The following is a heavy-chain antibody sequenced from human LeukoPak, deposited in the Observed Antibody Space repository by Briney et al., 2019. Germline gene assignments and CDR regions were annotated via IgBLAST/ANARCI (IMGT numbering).Heavy chain of an antibody. J-gene: IGHJ5*02. V-gene: IGHV4-30-2*01. CDR3: ARDGGQYSLGFDP. CDR2: IYHSGST. CDR1: GGSISSGGYY. Sequence: PSETLSLTRTVSGGSISSGGYYWSWIRQPPGKGLEWIGYIYHSGSTYYNPSLKSRVTISVDRSKNQFSLKLSSVTAADTAVYYCARDGGQYSLGFDPWGQGTLVTVSS. D-gene: IGHD2/OR15-2a*01.